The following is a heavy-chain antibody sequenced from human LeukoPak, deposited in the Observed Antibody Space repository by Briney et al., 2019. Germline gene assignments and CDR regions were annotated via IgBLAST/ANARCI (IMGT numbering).Heavy chain of an antibody. CDR2: IYYSGST. CDR1: GGSISSSSYY. J-gene: IGHJ3*02. V-gene: IGHV4-39*01. D-gene: IGHD2-8*01. Sequence: SETLSLTCTVSGGSISSSSYYWGWIRQPPGKGLEWIGSIYYSGSTYYNPSLKSRVTISVDTSKNQFSLKLSSVTAADTAVYYCARQIVRRPFDIWGQGTMVTVSS. CDR3: ARQIVRRPFDI.